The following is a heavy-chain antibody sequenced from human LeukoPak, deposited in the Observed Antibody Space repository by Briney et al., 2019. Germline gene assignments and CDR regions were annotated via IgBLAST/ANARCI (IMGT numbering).Heavy chain of an antibody. CDR2: VSGSGGST. CDR3: AGSSGWSVGGYYFDY. D-gene: IGHD6-19*01. Sequence: GSLRLSCAASGFTFSSYAMSWVRQAPGKGLEWVSAVSGSGGSTYYADSVKGRFTISRDNSKNTLYLQMNSLRAEDTAVYYCAGSSGWSVGGYYFDYWGQGTLVTVSS. J-gene: IGHJ4*02. CDR1: GFTFSSYA. V-gene: IGHV3-23*01.